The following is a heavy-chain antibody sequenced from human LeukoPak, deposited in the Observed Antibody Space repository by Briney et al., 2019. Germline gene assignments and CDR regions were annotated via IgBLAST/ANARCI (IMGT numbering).Heavy chain of an antibody. CDR1: GFTFSDYG. CDR3: AKELTVGTTSKNLDY. D-gene: IGHD1-26*01. V-gene: IGHV3-30*02. Sequence: GGSLRLSCAASGFTFSDYGMHWVRQAPGKGLDWVALILYDGSNEYYADSVKGRFTIYRDSSKSTLYMQMNSLRAEDTAVYYCAKELTVGTTSKNLDYWGQGTLVTVSS. J-gene: IGHJ4*02. CDR2: ILYDGSNE.